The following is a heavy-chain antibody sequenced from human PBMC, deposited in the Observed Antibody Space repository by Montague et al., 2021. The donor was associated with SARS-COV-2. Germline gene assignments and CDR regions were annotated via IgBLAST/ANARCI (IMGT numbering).Heavy chain of an antibody. J-gene: IGHJ4*02. D-gene: IGHD3-10*01. CDR1: GGSFSGYY. CDR2: INHSGST. V-gene: IGHV4-34*01. Sequence: SETLSLTCAVYGGSFSGYYWNWIRQPPGKGLEWIGEINHSGSTNYNPSLMSRVTMSVDTSKNQFSLKLSSVTAADTAVYYCARGARQGYGFRLGSFDSWGQGTLVTVAS. CDR3: ARGARQGYGFRLGSFDS.